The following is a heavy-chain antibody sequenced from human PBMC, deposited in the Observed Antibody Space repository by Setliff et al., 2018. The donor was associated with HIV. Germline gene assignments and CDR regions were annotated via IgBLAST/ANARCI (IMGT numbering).Heavy chain of an antibody. Sequence: ASVKVSCKASGYTFIAYGISWVRRAPGQGPEWMGWIGPYNDRTEYEQKFQGRVTMTTDTSENTAYMELRRLGSDDTAVYYCARDVGGYNYEEAFDLWGQGTMVTVSS. CDR3: ARDVGGYNYEEAFDL. CDR2: IGPYNDRT. D-gene: IGHD3-16*01. V-gene: IGHV1-18*01. CDR1: GYTFIAYG. J-gene: IGHJ3*01.